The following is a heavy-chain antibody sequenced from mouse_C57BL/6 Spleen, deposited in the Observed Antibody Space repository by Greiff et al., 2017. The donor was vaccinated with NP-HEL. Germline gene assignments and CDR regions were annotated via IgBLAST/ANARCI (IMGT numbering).Heavy chain of an antibody. J-gene: IGHJ1*03. D-gene: IGHD1-1*01. CDR3: ARLREWYFDV. V-gene: IGHV1-22*01. CDR1: GYTFTDYN. Sequence: EVQRVESGPELVKPGASVKMSCKASGYTFTDYNMHWVKQSHGKSLEWIGYINPNNGGTSYNQKFKGKATLTVNKSSSTAYMELRSLTSEDSAVYYCARLREWYFDVWGTGTTVTVSS. CDR2: INPNNGGT.